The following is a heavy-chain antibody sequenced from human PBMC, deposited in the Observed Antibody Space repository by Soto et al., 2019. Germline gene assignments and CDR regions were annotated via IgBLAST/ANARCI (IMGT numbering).Heavy chain of an antibody. V-gene: IGHV1-69*01. CDR3: VRDRRIYYSDPHDEFVASDYEV. CDR2: FIPIFRKL. J-gene: IGHJ3*01. D-gene: IGHD3-22*01. Sequence: QVQLIQSEAEVKKPGSSVRVSCTASGGIFGSHGFSWVRQAPGQRLEWVGGFIPIFRKLTYTAKFQARVRIAADQSTNTVYLDLSSLTSEDTAVYYCVRDRRIYYSDPHDEFVASDYEVWGQGTMVSVSS. CDR1: GGIFGSHG.